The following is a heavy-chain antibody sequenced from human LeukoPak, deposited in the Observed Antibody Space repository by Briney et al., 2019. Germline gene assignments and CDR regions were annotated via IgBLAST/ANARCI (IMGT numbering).Heavy chain of an antibody. CDR2: INPNGGRT. V-gene: IGHV1-46*01. CDR1: ENTFTNYY. D-gene: IGHD4-23*01. Sequence: ASVKVSCKASENTFTNYYMHWVRQAPGQGLEWLGLINPNGGRTSYAQNFQGRVTMTRDTSTATVYLELSSLRSEDTAVYYCARDMSTRVTPISYAIDVWGQGTMVTVSS. J-gene: IGHJ3*01. CDR3: ARDMSTRVTPISYAIDV.